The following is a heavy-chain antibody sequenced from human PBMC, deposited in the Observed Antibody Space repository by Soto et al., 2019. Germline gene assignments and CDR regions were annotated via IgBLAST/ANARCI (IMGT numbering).Heavy chain of an antibody. CDR1: GFTFSSYG. CDR3: ASGSSSWYGMDV. D-gene: IGHD6-13*01. CDR2: IWSDGSNK. J-gene: IGHJ6*02. Sequence: QVQLVESGGGVVQPGRSLRLSCAASGFTFSSYGMHWVRQAPGKGLEWVAVIWSDGSNKYYADSVKGRFTISRDNSKNTLYLQMNSLRAEDTAVYYCASGSSSWYGMDVWGQGTTVTVSS. V-gene: IGHV3-33*01.